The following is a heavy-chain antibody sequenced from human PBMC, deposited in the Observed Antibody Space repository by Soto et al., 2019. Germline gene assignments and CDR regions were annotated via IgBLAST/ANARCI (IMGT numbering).Heavy chain of an antibody. V-gene: IGHV3-15*07. D-gene: IGHD3-10*01. Sequence: VQLVESGGALVQPGGSLRLSCTASSFTLSTAYMNWVRQAPGKGLEWVGHIKSKTDGETTDYAAPVKGRFTISRDDSRNTLYLQMNSLQTEDTAVYYCTVGHSGEWGQGTLVTVSS. CDR3: TVGHSGE. J-gene: IGHJ4*02. CDR2: IKSKTDGETT. CDR1: SFTLSTAY.